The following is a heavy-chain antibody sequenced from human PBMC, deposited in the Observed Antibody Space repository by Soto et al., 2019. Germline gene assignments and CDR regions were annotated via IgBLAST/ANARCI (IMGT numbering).Heavy chain of an antibody. J-gene: IGHJ3*02. Sequence: PVGSLRLSCAASGFTFSSYGMHWVRQAPGKGLEWVAVIWYGGSNKYYADSVKGRFTISRDNSKNTLYLQMNSLRAEDTAVYYCARDPSNCSGGSCPTRDAFDIRGQRTMVTVSS. CDR1: GFTFSSYG. CDR3: ARDPSNCSGGSCPTRDAFDI. D-gene: IGHD2-15*01. V-gene: IGHV3-33*01. CDR2: IWYGGSNK.